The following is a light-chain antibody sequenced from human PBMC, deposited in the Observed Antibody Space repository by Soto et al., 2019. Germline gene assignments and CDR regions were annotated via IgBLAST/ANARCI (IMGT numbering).Light chain of an antibody. Sequence: IQFTQSPSSLSASVGHRVTITCRASQGISNYLAWYQQKPGKAPNLLIYAASTLQSGVPSRFSGSGSGTDFTLTISSLQPEDFGTYYCQQSYSTPRVTFGQGTKVDIK. CDR1: QGISNY. CDR2: AAS. V-gene: IGKV1-9*01. J-gene: IGKJ1*01. CDR3: QQSYSTPRVT.